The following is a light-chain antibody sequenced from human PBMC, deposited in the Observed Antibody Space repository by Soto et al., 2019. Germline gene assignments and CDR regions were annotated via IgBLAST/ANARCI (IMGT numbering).Light chain of an antibody. J-gene: IGKJ4*01. Sequence: EIVMTQSPATLSVSPGERATLSCRASQSVSSNLAWYQQKPGQAPRLLIYGASTRATGVPARFSGNGSGTEFNLTISSLQSEALALYYCQQYNDWPPLTFGGGTQVEI. CDR2: GAS. CDR3: QQYNDWPPLT. CDR1: QSVSSN. V-gene: IGKV3-15*01.